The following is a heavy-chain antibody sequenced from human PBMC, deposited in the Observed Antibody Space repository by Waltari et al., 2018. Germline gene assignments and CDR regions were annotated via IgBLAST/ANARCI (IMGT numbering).Heavy chain of an antibody. CDR2: IYHSGIT. V-gene: IGHV4-38-2*02. J-gene: IGHJ4*02. CDR3: ARDTPAPRITGATSVDY. D-gene: IGHD1-20*01. Sequence: QVPLQESGPGLVKPSETLSLTCSVSGYSISSGSYWGWIRQPPGKGLEWIGSIYHSGITFYNPSLKSRVTISVDTSKNQFSLKLSSVTAADTAVYYCARDTPAPRITGATSVDYWGQGTLVTVSS. CDR1: GYSISSGSY.